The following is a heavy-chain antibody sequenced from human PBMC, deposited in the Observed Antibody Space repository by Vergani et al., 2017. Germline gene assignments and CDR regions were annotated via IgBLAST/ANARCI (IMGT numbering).Heavy chain of an antibody. Sequence: QVQLVQSGAEVKKPGASVKVSCKASGYTFTGYYMHWVRQAPGQGLEWMGWINPNSGGTNYAQKFQGRGTMTRDTSISTAYMELSRLRSDDTDVYYCARDRSDDYGDWGPLDYWGQGTLVTVSS. CDR1: GYTFTGYY. J-gene: IGHJ4*02. D-gene: IGHD4-17*01. CDR3: ARDRSDDYGDWGPLDY. CDR2: INPNSGGT. V-gene: IGHV1-2*02.